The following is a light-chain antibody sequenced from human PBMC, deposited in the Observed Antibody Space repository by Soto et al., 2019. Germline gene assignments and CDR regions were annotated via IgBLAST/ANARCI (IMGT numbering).Light chain of an antibody. CDR2: DAS. J-gene: IGKJ1*01. CDR1: QSVSGNY. V-gene: IGKV3-20*01. CDR3: YQYGSSPWT. Sequence: EVVMTQSSCTLSWSAGEAATLSCGASQSVSGNYLAWYQQKPGQSPRLFIYDASSRATGIPDRFSGSGYGTDFNLTISRLETEDFAVYLCYQYGSSPWTFGQGTKVDIK.